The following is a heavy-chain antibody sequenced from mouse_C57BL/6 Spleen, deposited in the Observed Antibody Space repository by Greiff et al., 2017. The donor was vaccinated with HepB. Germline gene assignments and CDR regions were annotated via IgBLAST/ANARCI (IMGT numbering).Heavy chain of an antibody. CDR3: ARKDYYGSSYGFDY. D-gene: IGHD1-1*01. J-gene: IGHJ2*01. CDR2: INPSTGGT. Sequence: EVKLVESGPELVKPGASVKISCKASGYSFTGYYMNWVKQSPEKSLEWIGEINPSTGGTTYNQKFKAKATLTVDKSSSTAYMQLKSLTSEDSAVYYCARKDYYGSSYGFDYWGQGTTLTVSS. CDR1: GYSFTGYY. V-gene: IGHV1-42*01.